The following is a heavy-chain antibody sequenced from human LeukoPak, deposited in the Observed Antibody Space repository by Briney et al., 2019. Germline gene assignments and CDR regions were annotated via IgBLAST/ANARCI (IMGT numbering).Heavy chain of an antibody. D-gene: IGHD2-15*01. V-gene: IGHV1-18*01. CDR2: ISAYNGNT. Sequence: ASVKVSCKASGGTFSSYAISWVRQAHGQGLEWMGWISAYNGNTNYAQKLQGRVTMTTDTSTSTAYMELRSLRSDDTAVYYCASYVVDEPGFDYWGQGTLVTVSS. J-gene: IGHJ4*02. CDR1: GGTFSSYA. CDR3: ASYVVDEPGFDY.